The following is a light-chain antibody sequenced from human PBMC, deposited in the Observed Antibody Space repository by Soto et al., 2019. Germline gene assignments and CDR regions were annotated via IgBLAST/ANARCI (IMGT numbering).Light chain of an antibody. CDR3: QQYNGHSGT. CDR1: QSITTW. CDR2: DAS. V-gene: IGKV1-5*01. Sequence: IQMTQSPSTLSASVVDRVTITCRATQSITTWLAWYQQKPGKAPKLLIYDASTLESRVPSSFSGSGSGTEFTLTISSLRPDDFATYDCQQYNGHSGTVGQGTKVEIK. J-gene: IGKJ1*01.